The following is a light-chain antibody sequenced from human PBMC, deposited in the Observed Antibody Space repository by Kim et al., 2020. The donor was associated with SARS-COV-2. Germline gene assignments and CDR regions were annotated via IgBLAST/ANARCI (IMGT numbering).Light chain of an antibody. V-gene: IGKV1-5*03. J-gene: IGKJ4*01. Sequence: TSVEDRVTITCRASQSISSWLAWYQQKPGKAPKLLIYKASSLESGVPSRFSGSGSGTEFTLTISSLQPDDFATYYCQQYNSYPYTFGGGTKVDIK. CDR2: KAS. CDR1: QSISSW. CDR3: QQYNSYPYT.